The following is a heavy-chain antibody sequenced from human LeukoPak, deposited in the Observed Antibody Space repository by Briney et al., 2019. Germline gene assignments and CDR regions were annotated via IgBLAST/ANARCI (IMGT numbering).Heavy chain of an antibody. J-gene: IGHJ4*02. D-gene: IGHD3-3*01. CDR2: IKSKTDGGTT. V-gene: IGHV3-15*01. CDR3: ARSARLMKGVVEVTALDD. CDR1: GFTFSNAW. Sequence: GGSLRPSCAASGFTFSNAWMSWVRQAPGKGLEWVGRIKSKTDGGTTDYAAPVKGRFTISRDDSKNTLYLQMNSLRADDTAVYYCARSARLMKGVVEVTALDDWGQGTLVTVSS.